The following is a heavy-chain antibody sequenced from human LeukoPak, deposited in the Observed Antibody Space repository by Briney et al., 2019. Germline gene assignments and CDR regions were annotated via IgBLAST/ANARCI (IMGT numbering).Heavy chain of an antibody. V-gene: IGHV4-61*02. CDR3: ARDGLNTMVRGKIHYYYMDV. J-gene: IGHJ6*03. Sequence: KSSETLSLTCTVSGGSISSSSYYWGWIRQPAGKGLEWIGRIYTSGSTHYNPSLKSRVTISVDTSKNQFSLKLSSVTAADTAVYYCARDGLNTMVRGKIHYYYMDVWGKGTTVTISS. CDR2: IYTSGST. CDR1: GGSISSSSYY. D-gene: IGHD3-10*01.